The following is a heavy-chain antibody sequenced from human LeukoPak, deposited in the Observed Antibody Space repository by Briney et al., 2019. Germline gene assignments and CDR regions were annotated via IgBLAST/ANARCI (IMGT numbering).Heavy chain of an antibody. V-gene: IGHV1-69*13. D-gene: IGHD4-17*01. CDR1: GYTFTSYD. CDR2: SIPMFGTT. J-gene: IGHJ3*02. Sequence: SVKVSCKASGYTFTSYDINWVRQAPGQGLEWMGGSIPMFGTTNFAPEFQGRVTITADEFTNTAYMELTSLKSEDTAVYYCARGTTVTTTVLVPNDAFDIWGQGTMVTVSS. CDR3: ARGTTVTTTVLVPNDAFDI.